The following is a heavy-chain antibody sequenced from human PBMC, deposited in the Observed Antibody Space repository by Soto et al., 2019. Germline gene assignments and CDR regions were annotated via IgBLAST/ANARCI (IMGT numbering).Heavy chain of an antibody. CDR1: GFTFSSYA. Sequence: HPGGSLRLSCAGSGFTFSSYAMSWVRQAPGKGLEWDSAISGSGGSTYSADSVTGQFTISRDNAQNTLYVQMNSLRAEDTAVYYWAKERGGYVPGAIDYWGQGTLVTGSS. CDR3: AKERGGYVPGAIDY. CDR2: ISGSGGST. J-gene: IGHJ4*02. V-gene: IGHV3-23*01. D-gene: IGHD5-12*01.